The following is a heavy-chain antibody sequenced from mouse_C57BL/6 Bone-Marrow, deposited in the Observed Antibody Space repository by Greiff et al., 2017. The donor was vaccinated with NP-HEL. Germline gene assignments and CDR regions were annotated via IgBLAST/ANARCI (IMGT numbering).Heavy chain of an antibody. V-gene: IGHV5-17*01. D-gene: IGHD2-3*01. Sequence: EVMLVESGGGLVKPGGSLKLSCAASGFTFSDYGMHWVRQAPEKGLEWVAYISSGSSTIYYADTVKGRFTISRVNAKNTLFLQMTSLRSEDTAMYYCASYDGYLAYWGQGTLVTVSA. J-gene: IGHJ3*01. CDR1: GFTFSDYG. CDR2: ISSGSSTI. CDR3: ASYDGYLAY.